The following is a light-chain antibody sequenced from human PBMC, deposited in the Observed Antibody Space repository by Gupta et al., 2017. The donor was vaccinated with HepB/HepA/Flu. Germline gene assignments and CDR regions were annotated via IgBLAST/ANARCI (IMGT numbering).Light chain of an antibody. CDR3: HQYENLPSIT. CDR1: QDISNY. Sequence: DIQMTQSPSSLSASVGDRVTITCQASQDISNYLNWYQQKPGKAPKLLIYDASNWETGVPSRFSGSGYGKDFTFTISSRQQEDIATYYCHQYENLPSITFGQGTLLEIK. V-gene: IGKV1-33*01. CDR2: DAS. J-gene: IGKJ5*01.